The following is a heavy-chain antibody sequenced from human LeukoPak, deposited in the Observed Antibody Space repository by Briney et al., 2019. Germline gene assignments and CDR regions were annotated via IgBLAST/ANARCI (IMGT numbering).Heavy chain of an antibody. Sequence: PGGSLRLSCAASGFTFSGFAFHWVRQAPGKGLEYVSTVSSFGGSTYYANSVKGRFTISRDNSKNTLYLQMGSLRAEDMAVYYCARADYDFPSPTPYGMDVWGQGTTVTVSS. V-gene: IGHV3-64*01. CDR2: VSSFGGST. D-gene: IGHD3-3*01. CDR1: GFTFSGFA. J-gene: IGHJ6*02. CDR3: ARADYDFPSPTPYGMDV.